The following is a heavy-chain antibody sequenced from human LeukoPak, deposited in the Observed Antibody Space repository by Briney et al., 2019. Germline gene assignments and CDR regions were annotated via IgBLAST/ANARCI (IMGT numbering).Heavy chain of an antibody. CDR3: AREGDSGMTTVTTFDY. V-gene: IGHV1-69*06. CDR1: GGTFSSYA. Sequence: GPSVNVSCKASGGTFSSYAISWVRQAPGQGLEWMGGIIPIFGTANYAQKFQGRVTITADKSTSTAYMELSSLRSEDTAVYYCAREGDSGMTTVTTFDYWGQGTLVTVSS. D-gene: IGHD4-17*01. J-gene: IGHJ4*02. CDR2: IIPIFGTA.